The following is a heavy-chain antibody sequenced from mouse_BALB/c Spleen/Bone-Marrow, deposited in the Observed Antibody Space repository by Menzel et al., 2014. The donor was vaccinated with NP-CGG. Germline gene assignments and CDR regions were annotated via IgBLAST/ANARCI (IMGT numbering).Heavy chain of an antibody. CDR1: GFTFTDYY. V-gene: IGHV7-3*02. CDR2: IRNKANGYTT. J-gene: IGHJ2*01. Sequence: EVQLVESGGGLVQPGGSLRLSCATSGFTFTDYYMNWVRQPPGKALEWLGFIRNKANGYTTKHSASVKGRFTISRDNSQNILYLQMNTLRAEDSATYYCARDKGRVFFDYWGQGTTLTVSS. CDR3: ARDKGRVFFDY.